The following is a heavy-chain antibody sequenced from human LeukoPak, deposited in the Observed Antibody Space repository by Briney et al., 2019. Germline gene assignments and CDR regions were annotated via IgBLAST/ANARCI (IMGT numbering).Heavy chain of an antibody. CDR1: GGSISTSSYY. CDR3: ARGPRLANAFDI. V-gene: IGHV4-39*01. J-gene: IGHJ3*02. CDR2: IYYSGST. Sequence: SETLSLTCTVSGGSISTSSYYWGWIRQPPGRGLEWIGSIYYSGSTYYKSSRKSRVTISVDTSKNQFSLKLSSVTAADTAIYYCARGPRLANAFDIWGQGTMVTFSS. D-gene: IGHD3-3*02.